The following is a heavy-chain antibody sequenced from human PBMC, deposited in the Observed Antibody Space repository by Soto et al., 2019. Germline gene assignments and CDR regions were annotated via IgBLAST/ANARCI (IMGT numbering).Heavy chain of an antibody. CDR2: VSHDGRNT. D-gene: IGHD6-19*01. CDR3: ATGGRQWLVTSDFNY. CDR1: GFIFSDYA. Sequence: VQLVESGGGVVQPGRSLRLSCAASGFIFSDYAMHWVRQAPGKGLEWVAVVSHDGRNTHYADTVKGRFTISRDSSKNTVYRELTSLRAEDTAVYYCATGGRQWLVTSDFNYWGQGAPVTVSS. V-gene: IGHV3-30*03. J-gene: IGHJ4*02.